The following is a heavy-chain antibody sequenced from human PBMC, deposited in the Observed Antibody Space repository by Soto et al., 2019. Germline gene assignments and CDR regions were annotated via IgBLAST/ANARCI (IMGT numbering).Heavy chain of an antibody. CDR3: VGMPSSSWYMGEQQYSIDV. Sequence: GESLKISCKASAHKFTAYRICWVRQKPGKGLEWMGRIDPSDSYTNYSPSFQGHVTISVDKATSTAYLEWRSLKASDTATYYCVGMPSSSWYMGEQQYSIDVWGQGPTVTRSS. J-gene: IGHJ6*02. CDR1: AHKFTAYR. V-gene: IGHV5-10-1*01. CDR2: IDPSDSYT. D-gene: IGHD3-16*01.